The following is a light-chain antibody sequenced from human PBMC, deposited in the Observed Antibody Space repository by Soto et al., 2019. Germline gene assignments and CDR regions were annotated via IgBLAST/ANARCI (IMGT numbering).Light chain of an antibody. V-gene: IGKV3-20*01. CDR1: QGVRNSF. CDR3: QQYDRSPRT. Sequence: EIVLTQSPGTLSLSPGERATLSCRASQGVRNSFLAWYQQKPGQAPRLLIYGASSRATDIPDRFSGSGSGTDFTLTISRLEPEDFAVYYCQQYDRSPRTFGQGTKVEI. CDR2: GAS. J-gene: IGKJ1*01.